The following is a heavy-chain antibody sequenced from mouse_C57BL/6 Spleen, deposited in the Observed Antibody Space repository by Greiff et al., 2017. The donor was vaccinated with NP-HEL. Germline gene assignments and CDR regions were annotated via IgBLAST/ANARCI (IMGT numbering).Heavy chain of an antibody. CDR1: GFTFSDYY. D-gene: IGHD2-3*01. CDR3: ARGDGYYLYWYFDV. CDR2: INYDGSST. V-gene: IGHV5-16*01. Sequence: EVQRVESEGGLVQPGSSMKLSCTASGFTFSDYYMAWVRQVPEKGLEWVANINYDGSSTYYLDSLKSRFIISRDNAKNILYLQMSSLKSEDTATYYCARGDGYYLYWYFDVWGTGTTVTVSS. J-gene: IGHJ1*03.